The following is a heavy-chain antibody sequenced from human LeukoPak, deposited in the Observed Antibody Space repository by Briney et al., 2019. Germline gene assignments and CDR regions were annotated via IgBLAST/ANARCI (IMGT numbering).Heavy chain of an antibody. J-gene: IGHJ6*02. Sequence: SVKVSCTASGFTFTSSAVQWVRQARGQRLEWIGWIVVGSGNTNYAQKFQERVTITRDMSTSTAYMELSSLRSEDTAVYYCAADPEYSSSPPFYYYGMDVWGQGTTVTVSS. CDR1: GFTFTSSA. CDR3: AADPEYSSSPPFYYYGMDV. V-gene: IGHV1-58*01. CDR2: IVVGSGNT. D-gene: IGHD6-6*01.